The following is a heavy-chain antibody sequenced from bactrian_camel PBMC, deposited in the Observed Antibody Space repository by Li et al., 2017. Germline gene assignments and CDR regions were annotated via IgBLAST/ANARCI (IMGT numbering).Heavy chain of an antibody. V-gene: IGHV3S66*01. Sequence: DVQLVESGGGPVQAGGSLNLTCAASGITYEVNCLAWFRQAPGKEREGVAAIYTDGSGAGIYYADSVKGRFTIPQDNDKNTVYLQMYSLKPADTAMYYCAVLSQFNHCRGVLVGIWQQYASWGQGTQVTVS. CDR3: AVLSQFNHCRGVLVGIWQQYAS. D-gene: IGHD5*01. CDR1: GITYEVNC. CDR2: IYTDGSGAGI. J-gene: IGHJ4*01.